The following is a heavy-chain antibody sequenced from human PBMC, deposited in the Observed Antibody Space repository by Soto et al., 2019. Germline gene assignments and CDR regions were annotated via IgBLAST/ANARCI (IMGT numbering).Heavy chain of an antibody. Sequence: PGGSLRLSCAASGFTFSSYGMHWVRQAPGKGLEWVAVISYDGSNKYYADSVKGRFTISRDNSKNTLYLQMNSLRAEDTAVYYCAKGKSWVLLWFGDSVWGQGTLVTVSS. V-gene: IGHV3-30*18. CDR2: ISYDGSNK. CDR3: AKGKSWVLLWFGDSV. J-gene: IGHJ4*02. CDR1: GFTFSSYG. D-gene: IGHD3-10*01.